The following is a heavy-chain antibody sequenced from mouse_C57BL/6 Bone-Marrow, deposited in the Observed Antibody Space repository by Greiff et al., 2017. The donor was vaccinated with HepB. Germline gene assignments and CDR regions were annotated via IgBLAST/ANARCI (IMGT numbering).Heavy chain of an antibody. CDR2: IYPGSGNT. Sequence: QVQLQQSGPELVKPGASVKISCKASGYSFTSYYIHWVKQRPGQGLEWIGWIYPGSGNTKYNEKFKGKATLTADTSSSTAYMQLSSLTSEDSAVYYCARRDGNYGAMDYWGQGTSVTVSS. CDR3: ARRDGNYGAMDY. D-gene: IGHD2-1*01. J-gene: IGHJ4*01. CDR1: GYSFTSYY. V-gene: IGHV1-66*01.